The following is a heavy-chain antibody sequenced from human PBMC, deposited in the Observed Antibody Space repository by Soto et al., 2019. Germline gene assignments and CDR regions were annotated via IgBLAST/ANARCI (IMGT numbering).Heavy chain of an antibody. CDR1: GFTFSTYS. Sequence: EVQLVESGGGLVKPGGSLRLSCVASGFTFSTYSMNWVRQTPGTGLEWVSSISSGTIYIHYADSVKGRFTISRDNAKNSLYLQMNSLRAEDTAVYYCARDPVGSGNYYGTFDIWGPGTMVTVSS. V-gene: IGHV3-21*01. CDR3: ARDPVGSGNYYGTFDI. CDR2: ISSGTIYI. J-gene: IGHJ3*02. D-gene: IGHD1-26*01.